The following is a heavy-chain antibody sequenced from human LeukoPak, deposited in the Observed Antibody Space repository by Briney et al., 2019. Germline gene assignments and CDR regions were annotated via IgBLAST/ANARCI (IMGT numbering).Heavy chain of an antibody. CDR3: ARAYGSGSSIRTLGY. CDR2: IYYSGST. D-gene: IGHD3-10*01. V-gene: IGHV4-61*01. Sequence: SQTLSLTCTVSGGSISSGSYYWSWIRQPPGKGLEWIGYIYYSGSTNYNPSLKSRVTISVDTSKNQFSLKLSSVTAADTAVYYCARAYGSGSSIRTLGYWGQGTLVTVSS. CDR1: GGSISSGSYY. J-gene: IGHJ4*02.